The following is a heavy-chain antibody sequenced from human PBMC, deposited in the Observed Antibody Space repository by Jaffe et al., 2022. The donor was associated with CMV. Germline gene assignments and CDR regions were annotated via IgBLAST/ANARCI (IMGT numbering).Heavy chain of an antibody. CDR2: IYSGGST. J-gene: IGHJ2*01. V-gene: IGHV3-53*01. CDR3: ASRYCSSTSCYMDDVPYSTSHWYFDL. Sequence: EVQLVESGGGLIQPGGSLRLSCAASGFTVSSNYMSWVRQAPGKGLEWVSVIYSGGSTYYADSVKGRFTISRDNSKNTLYLQMNSLRAEDTAVYYCASRYCSSTSCYMDDVPYSTSHWYFDLWGRGTLVTVSS. D-gene: IGHD2-2*02. CDR1: GFTVSSNY.